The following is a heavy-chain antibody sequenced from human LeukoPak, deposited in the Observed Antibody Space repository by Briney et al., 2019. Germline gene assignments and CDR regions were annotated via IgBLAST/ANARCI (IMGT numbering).Heavy chain of an antibody. CDR2: ITSTSSTI. Sequence: PGGSLRLSCVASGFTFSSYSMNWVRQAPGKGLEWVSYITSTSSTIFYADSVKGRFTISRDNAKNSLSLQMNSLRAEDTAVYYCARGMGSSRAFDYWGQGTLVTVSS. CDR3: ARGMGSSRAFDY. CDR1: GFTFSSYS. J-gene: IGHJ4*02. D-gene: IGHD6-13*01. V-gene: IGHV3-48*01.